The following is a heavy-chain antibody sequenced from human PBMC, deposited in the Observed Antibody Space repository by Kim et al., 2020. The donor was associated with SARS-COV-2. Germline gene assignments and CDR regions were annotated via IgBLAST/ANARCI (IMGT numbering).Heavy chain of an antibody. CDR2: ISSSSSYI. CDR3: ARDLFMITFGGVIARGLFDY. Sequence: GGSLRLSCAASGFTFSSYSMNWVRQAPGKGLEWVSSISSSSSYIYYADSVKGRFTISRDNAKNSLYLQMNSLRAEDTAVYYCARDLFMITFGGVIARGLFDYWGQGTLVTVSS. D-gene: IGHD3-16*02. V-gene: IGHV3-21*01. J-gene: IGHJ4*02. CDR1: GFTFSSYS.